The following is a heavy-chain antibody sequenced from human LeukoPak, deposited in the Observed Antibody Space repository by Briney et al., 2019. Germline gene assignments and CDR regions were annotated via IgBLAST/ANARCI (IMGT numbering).Heavy chain of an antibody. CDR1: GFTFSGYG. CDR2: ISHDGSIK. D-gene: IGHD3-16*01. Sequence: GGSLRLSCAASGFTFSGYGMHWVRQAPGKGLEWVAFISHDGSIKYHADSVKGRFTISRDNSKNTLYLQMNSLSPDDTAIYFCAKDPFGYSRSSPGDYWGQGTLVTVSS. CDR3: AKDPFGYSRSSPGDY. J-gene: IGHJ4*02. V-gene: IGHV3-30*18.